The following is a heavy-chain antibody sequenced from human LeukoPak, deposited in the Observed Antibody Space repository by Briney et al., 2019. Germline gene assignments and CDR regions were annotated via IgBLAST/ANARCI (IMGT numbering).Heavy chain of an antibody. Sequence: SETLSLTCAVYGGSFSGYYWSWIRQPPGKGLEWIGEINHSGSTNYNPSLKSRVTISVDTSKNQFSLKLSSMTAADTAVYYCARDPNYYGSGSYRNFDYWGQGTLVTVSS. V-gene: IGHV4-34*01. D-gene: IGHD3-10*01. CDR3: ARDPNYYGSGSYRNFDY. J-gene: IGHJ4*02. CDR1: GGSFSGYY. CDR2: INHSGST.